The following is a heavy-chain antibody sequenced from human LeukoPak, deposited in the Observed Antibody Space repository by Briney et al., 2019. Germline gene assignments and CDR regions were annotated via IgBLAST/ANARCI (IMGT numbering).Heavy chain of an antibody. CDR2: IRSKAYGGTT. V-gene: IGHV3-49*04. Sequence: GRSLRLSCTASGFTFGDYAMSWVRQAPGKGLEWVGFIRSKAYGGTTEYAASVKGRFTISRDDSKSIAYLQMNSLKTEDTAVYYCTRFEIAAAGTNYYYYMDVWGKGTTVTVSS. J-gene: IGHJ6*03. CDR1: GFTFGDYA. CDR3: TRFEIAAAGTNYYYYMDV. D-gene: IGHD6-13*01.